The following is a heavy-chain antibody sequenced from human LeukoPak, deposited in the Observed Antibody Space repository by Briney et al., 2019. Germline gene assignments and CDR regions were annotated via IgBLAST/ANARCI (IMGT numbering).Heavy chain of an antibody. V-gene: IGHV4-38-2*01. Sequence: SETLSLTCAVSDYSISSDYYWGWIRQPPGKGLEWIGSIYHSGSTSYNPSLKSRVTISVDTSKNQFSLKLSSVAAADTAVYYCARNTSTTLRTFHPGGDGFDIWGQGTMVTVSS. CDR1: DYSISSDYY. CDR2: IYHSGST. CDR3: ARNTSTTLRTFHPGGDGFDI. D-gene: IGHD4-17*01. J-gene: IGHJ3*02.